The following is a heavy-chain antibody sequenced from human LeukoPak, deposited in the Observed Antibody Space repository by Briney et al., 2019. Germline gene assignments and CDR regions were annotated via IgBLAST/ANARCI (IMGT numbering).Heavy chain of an antibody. D-gene: IGHD6-13*01. CDR1: GYTFTGYH. V-gene: IGHV1-2*02. J-gene: IGHJ6*03. Sequence: GASVKVSCKASGYTFTGYHMHWVRQAPGQGLEWMGRINPNSGGTNYAQKFQGRVTMTRDTSISTAYMELSRLRSDDTAVYYCASGIAAAGMGYYYMDVWGKGTTVTVSS. CDR3: ASGIAAAGMGYYYMDV. CDR2: INPNSGGT.